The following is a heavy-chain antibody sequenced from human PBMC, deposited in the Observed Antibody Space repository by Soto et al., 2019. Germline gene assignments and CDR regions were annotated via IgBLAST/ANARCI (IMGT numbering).Heavy chain of an antibody. D-gene: IGHD6-19*01. Sequence: SVKVSCKASGGTFSSYAISWVRQAPGQGLEWMGGIIPIFGTANYAQKFRGRVTITADESTSTAYMELSSLRSEDTAVYYCARAPSSGWYGDNWFDPWGQGTLVTVSS. CDR2: IIPIFGTA. CDR3: ARAPSSGWYGDNWFDP. J-gene: IGHJ5*02. CDR1: GGTFSSYA. V-gene: IGHV1-69*13.